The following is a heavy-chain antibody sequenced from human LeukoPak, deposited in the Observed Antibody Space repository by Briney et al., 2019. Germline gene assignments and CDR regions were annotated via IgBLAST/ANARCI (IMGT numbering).Heavy chain of an antibody. CDR2: INPNSGGT. V-gene: IGHV1-2*02. CDR1: GYTFTGYY. J-gene: IGHJ4*02. D-gene: IGHD1-26*01. Sequence: ASVKVSCKASGYTFTGYYRHWVRQAPGQGLEWMGWINPNSGGTNYAQKFQGRVTMTRDTSISTAYMELSRLRSEDTAVYYCACDLVGASDYWGQGTLVTVSS. CDR3: ACDLVGASDY.